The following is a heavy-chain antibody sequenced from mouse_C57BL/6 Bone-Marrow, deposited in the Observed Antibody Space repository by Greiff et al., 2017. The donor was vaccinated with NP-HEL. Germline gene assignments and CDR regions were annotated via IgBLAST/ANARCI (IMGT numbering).Heavy chain of an antibody. CDR3: ASRGLLRLYAMDY. D-gene: IGHD2-3*01. Sequence: EVQLKESGGGLVQPGGSLKLSCAASGFTFSDYYMYWVRQTPEKRLEWVAYISNGGGSTYYPDTVKGRFTISRDNAKNTLYLQMSRLKSEDTAMYYCASRGLLRLYAMDYWGQGTSVTVSS. V-gene: IGHV5-12*01. CDR1: GFTFSDYY. J-gene: IGHJ4*01. CDR2: ISNGGGST.